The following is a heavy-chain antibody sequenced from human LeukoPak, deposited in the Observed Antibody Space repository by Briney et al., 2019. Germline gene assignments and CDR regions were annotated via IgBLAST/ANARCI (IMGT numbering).Heavy chain of an antibody. J-gene: IGHJ4*02. CDR1: GDSISSYY. CDR3: ARDRAAADDY. CDR2: IYTSGST. Sequence: SETLSLTCTVSGDSISSYYWSWIRQPAGKGLEWVGRIYTSGSTNYNPSLKSRVTMSVDTSKNQCSLKLSSVPAADTAVYYCARDRAAADDYWGQGTLVTVSS. V-gene: IGHV4-4*07. D-gene: IGHD6-13*01.